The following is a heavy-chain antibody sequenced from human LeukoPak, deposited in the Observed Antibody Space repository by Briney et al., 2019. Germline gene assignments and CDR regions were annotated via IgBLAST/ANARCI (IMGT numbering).Heavy chain of an antibody. D-gene: IGHD6-25*01. Sequence: GRSLRLSCAASGFTFSSYAMHWVRQAPGKGLEWEAVISYDGSNKYYADSVKGRFTISRDNSKNTLYLQMNSLRAEDTAVYYCARGGYDYWGQGTLVTVSS. J-gene: IGHJ4*02. CDR2: ISYDGSNK. CDR1: GFTFSSYA. V-gene: IGHV3-30*04. CDR3: ARGGYDY.